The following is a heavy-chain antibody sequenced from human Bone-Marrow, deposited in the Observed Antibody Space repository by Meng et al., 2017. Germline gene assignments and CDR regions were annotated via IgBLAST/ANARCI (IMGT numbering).Heavy chain of an antibody. J-gene: IGHJ4*02. Sequence: GESLKISCAASGFTFSGSAMHWVRQASGKGLEWVGRIRSKANSYATAYAASVKGRFTISRDDSKNTAYLQMNSLKTEDTAVYYCAATVIVGATHFDYWGQGTLVTVSS. CDR3: AATVIVGATHFDY. CDR1: GFTFSGSA. CDR2: IRSKANSYAT. D-gene: IGHD1-26*01. V-gene: IGHV3-73*01.